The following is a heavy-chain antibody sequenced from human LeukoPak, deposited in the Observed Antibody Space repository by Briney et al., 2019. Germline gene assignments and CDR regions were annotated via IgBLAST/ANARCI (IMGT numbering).Heavy chain of an antibody. D-gene: IGHD2-15*01. J-gene: IGHJ1*01. CDR3: AGLLKRSGGSCYSVEYFQY. CDR1: GGSISSYY. V-gene: IGHV4-59*01. Sequence: SETLSLTCTVSGGSISSYYWSWIRQPPGKGLEWIGYIYYSGSTNYNPSLKSRVTISVDTSKNQFSLKLSSVTAADTAVYYCAGLLKRSGGSCYSVEYFQYWGQGTLVTVSS. CDR2: IYYSGST.